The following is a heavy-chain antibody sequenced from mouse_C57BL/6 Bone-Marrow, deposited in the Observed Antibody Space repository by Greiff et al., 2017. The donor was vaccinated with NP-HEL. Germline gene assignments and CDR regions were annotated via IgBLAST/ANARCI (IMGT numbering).Heavy chain of an antibody. Sequence: QVQLQQSGAELVRPGASVTLSCKASGYTFTDYEMHWVKQTPVHGLEWIGAIDPETGGTAYNQKFKGKAILTADKSSSTAYMELRSLTSEDSAVYYCTRWHDYYGTPYYAMDYWGQGTSVTVSS. D-gene: IGHD1-1*01. CDR1: GYTFTDYE. V-gene: IGHV1-15*01. J-gene: IGHJ4*01. CDR3: TRWHDYYGTPYYAMDY. CDR2: IDPETGGT.